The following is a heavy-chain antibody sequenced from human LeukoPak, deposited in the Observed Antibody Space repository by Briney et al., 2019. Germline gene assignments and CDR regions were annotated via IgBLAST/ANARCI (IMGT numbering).Heavy chain of an antibody. CDR1: GFTFSSYA. CDR2: ISGSGGST. J-gene: IGHJ4*02. V-gene: IGHV3-23*01. CDR3: ARDGVGADYDSSGYYSY. Sequence: PGGSLRLSCAASGFTFSSYAMSWVRQAPGKGLEWVSAISGSGGSTYYADSVKGRFTISRDNSKNTLYLQMNSLRAEDTAVYYCARDGVGADYDSSGYYSYWGQGTLVTVSS. D-gene: IGHD3-22*01.